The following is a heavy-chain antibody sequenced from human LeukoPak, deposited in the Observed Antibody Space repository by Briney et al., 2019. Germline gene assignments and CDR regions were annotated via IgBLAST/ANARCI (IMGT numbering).Heavy chain of an antibody. CDR3: ARAPLTADWFDP. CDR2: MNAGNGNT. Sequence: ASVKVSCKSSGYTFISYAMHWVRQAPGQRLEWMGWMNAGNGNTKYSQKFQGRVTITRDTSASTAYMELSSLKSEDMAVYYCARAPLTADWFDPWGQGTLVTVSS. J-gene: IGHJ5*02. CDR1: GYTFISYA. V-gene: IGHV1-3*03.